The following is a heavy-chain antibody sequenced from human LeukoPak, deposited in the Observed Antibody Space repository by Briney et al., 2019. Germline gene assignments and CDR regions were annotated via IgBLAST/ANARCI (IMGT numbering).Heavy chain of an antibody. CDR2: ISWNSGSI. V-gene: IGHV3-9*01. CDR3: AKEATAMPENWFDP. Sequence: QPGRSLRLSCAASGFTFDDYAMHWVRQAPGKGLEWVSGISWNSGSIGYADSVKGRFTISRDNSKNTLYLQMNSLRAEDTAVYYCAKEATAMPENWFDPWGQGTLVTVSS. D-gene: IGHD5-18*01. CDR1: GFTFDDYA. J-gene: IGHJ5*02.